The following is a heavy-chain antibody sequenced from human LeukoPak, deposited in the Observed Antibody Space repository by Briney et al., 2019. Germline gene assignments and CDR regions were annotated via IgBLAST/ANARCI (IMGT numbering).Heavy chain of an antibody. CDR1: GGSISSYY. CDR2: IYYSGST. Sequence: SETLSLTCTVPGGSISSYYWSWIRQPPGKGLEWIGYIYYSGSTNYNSSLKSRVTILVDMSKNQFSLKLSSVTAADTAVYYCARVTGYMIEDYFDSWGQGTLVTVSS. CDR3: ARVTGYMIEDYFDS. J-gene: IGHJ4*02. V-gene: IGHV4-59*01. D-gene: IGHD3-22*01.